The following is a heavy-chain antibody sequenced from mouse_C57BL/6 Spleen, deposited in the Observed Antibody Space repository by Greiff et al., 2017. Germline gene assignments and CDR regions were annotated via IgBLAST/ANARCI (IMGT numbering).Heavy chain of an antibody. CDR3: AREGQLDFDY. CDR2: IYPGDGDT. J-gene: IGHJ2*01. Sequence: QVQLQQSGPELVKPGASVKISCKASGYAFSSSWMNWVKQRPGKGLEWIGRIYPGDGDTNYNGKFKGKATLTADKSSSAAYMQLSSLTSEDSAVYFCAREGQLDFDYWGQGTTLTVSS. CDR1: GYAFSSSW. V-gene: IGHV1-82*01. D-gene: IGHD6-1*01.